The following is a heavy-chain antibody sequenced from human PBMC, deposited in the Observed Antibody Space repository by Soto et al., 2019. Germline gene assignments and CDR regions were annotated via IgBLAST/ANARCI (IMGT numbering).Heavy chain of an antibody. J-gene: IGHJ3*02. CDR3: AELWTRFLEWLVVFDI. D-gene: IGHD3-3*01. V-gene: IGHV3-30*03. CDR2: ISYDGSNK. Sequence: GEALRLSWAASGVTSSSYGMHWVRQPPGKGLEWVAVISYDGSNKYYADSVKRRFTISRDNSKNTLYLQMNSLRAEDTAVYYGAELWTRFLEWLVVFDIWGQGTLVTVSS. CDR1: GVTSSSYG.